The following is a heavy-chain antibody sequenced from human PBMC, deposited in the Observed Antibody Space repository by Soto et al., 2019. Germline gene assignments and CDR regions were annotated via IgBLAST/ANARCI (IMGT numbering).Heavy chain of an antibody. V-gene: IGHV4-61*01. Sequence: PSETLSLTCTVSGGSVSSGSYYWSWIRQPPGKGLEWIGYIYYSGSTNYNPSLKSRVTISVDTSKNQFSLKLSSVTAADTAVYYCARDRITIFGVVPHMDVWGQGTTVTVSS. D-gene: IGHD3-3*01. CDR3: ARDRITIFGVVPHMDV. CDR2: IYYSGST. J-gene: IGHJ6*02. CDR1: GGSVSSGSYY.